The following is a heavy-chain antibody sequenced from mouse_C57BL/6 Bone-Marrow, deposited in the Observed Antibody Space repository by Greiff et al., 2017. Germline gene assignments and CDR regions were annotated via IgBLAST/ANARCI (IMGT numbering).Heavy chain of an antibody. CDR1: GYAFSSSW. J-gene: IGHJ3*01. CDR2: IDPGDGGT. Sequence: VQLQQSGPELVKPGASVKISCKASGYAFSSSWMNWVKQRPGKGLEWIGRIDPGDGGTNYNGKFKGKATLTADKSSSTAYMQLSSLTSEDSAVYFCARCSFAYWGQGTLVTVSA. CDR3: ARCSFAY. V-gene: IGHV1-82*01.